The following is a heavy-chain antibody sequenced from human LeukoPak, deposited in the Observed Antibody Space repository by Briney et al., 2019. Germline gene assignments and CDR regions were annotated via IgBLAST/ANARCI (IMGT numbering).Heavy chain of an antibody. D-gene: IGHD2-21*02. V-gene: IGHV4-61*02. Sequence: SETLSLTCAVSGGSISSGSSYWSWIRQPAGKGLEWIGRLYNSGSTNYNPSLKSRVTISVDTSKNQFSLKLNSVTAADTAVYFCARSPGRCDSLVGAFDIWGQGTMVTVSS. CDR3: ARSPGRCDSLVGAFDI. J-gene: IGHJ3*02. CDR1: GGSISSGSSY. CDR2: LYNSGST.